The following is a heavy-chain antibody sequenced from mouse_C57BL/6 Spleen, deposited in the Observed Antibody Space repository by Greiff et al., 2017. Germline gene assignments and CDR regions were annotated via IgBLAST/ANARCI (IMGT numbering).Heavy chain of an antibody. CDR2: INPSTGGT. Sequence: EVQLQQSGPELVKPGASVKISCKASGYSFTGYYMNWVKQSPEKSLEWIGEINPSTGGTTHNQKFKAKATLTVDKSSSTAYMQLKSLTSEDSAVYYCARMAGSGYPYYFDYWGQGTTLTVSS. D-gene: IGHD3-2*02. CDR1: GYSFTGYY. V-gene: IGHV1-42*01. CDR3: ARMAGSGYPYYFDY. J-gene: IGHJ2*01.